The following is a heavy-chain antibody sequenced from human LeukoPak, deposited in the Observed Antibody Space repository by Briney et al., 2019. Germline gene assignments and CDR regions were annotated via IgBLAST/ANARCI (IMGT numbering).Heavy chain of an antibody. Sequence: PGGSLRLSCAASGFTFSSYAMSWVRQAPGKGLEWVSTISGTGGGTYYADSVKGRFTISRDNSKNTLYLQMNSLRAEDTATYYCARHSKWLAPDWGQGTPVTVSS. V-gene: IGHV3-23*01. D-gene: IGHD6-19*01. CDR1: GFTFSSYA. CDR3: ARHSKWLAPD. J-gene: IGHJ4*02. CDR2: ISGTGGGT.